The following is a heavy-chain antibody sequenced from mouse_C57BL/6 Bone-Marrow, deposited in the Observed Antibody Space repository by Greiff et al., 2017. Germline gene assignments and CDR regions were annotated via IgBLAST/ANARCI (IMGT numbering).Heavy chain of an antibody. V-gene: IGHV5-9*01. CDR2: ISGGGGNT. CDR3: SRQVTTVLATKYFDV. D-gene: IGHD1-1*01. Sequence: EVQLVESGGGLVKPGGSLKLSCAASGFTFSSYTMSWVRQTPEKRLQWVAAISGGGGNTYYPDSVEGRFTMSIDNDKNILYLQMSSLRSEYTSLYYCSRQVTTVLATKYFDVWGTGTTVTVSS. CDR1: GFTFSSYT. J-gene: IGHJ1*03.